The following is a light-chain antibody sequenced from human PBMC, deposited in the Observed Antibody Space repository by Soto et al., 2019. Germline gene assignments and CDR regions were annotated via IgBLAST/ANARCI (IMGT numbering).Light chain of an antibody. CDR3: QQYNKWPLT. V-gene: IGKV3-15*01. CDR2: GAS. J-gene: IGKJ1*01. Sequence: EIVLTQSPGTLSLSPGERATLSCRASHTISRSYLAWYQQKPGQAPRLLMYGASTRATGIPVTFSGSASGTEFTLSISRLQSEDYTVYYCQQYNKWPLTFGQGTKVEI. CDR1: HTISRSY.